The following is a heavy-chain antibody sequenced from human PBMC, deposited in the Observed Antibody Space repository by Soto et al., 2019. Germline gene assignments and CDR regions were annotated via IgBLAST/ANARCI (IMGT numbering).Heavy chain of an antibody. J-gene: IGHJ6*03. Sequence: PGGSLRLSCAASGFTFSSYGMHWVRQAPGKGLEWVAVISYDGSNKYYADSVKGRFTISRDNSKNTLYLQMNSLRSEDTAVYYCAREFLNYDFWSGYYPSYYYYYYMDVWGKGTTVTVSS. V-gene: IGHV3-30*03. CDR2: ISYDGSNK. CDR3: AREFLNYDFWSGYYPSYYYYYYMDV. D-gene: IGHD3-3*01. CDR1: GFTFSSYG.